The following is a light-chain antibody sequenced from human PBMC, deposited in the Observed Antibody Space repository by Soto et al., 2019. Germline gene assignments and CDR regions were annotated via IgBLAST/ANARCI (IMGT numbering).Light chain of an antibody. J-gene: IGKJ2*01. V-gene: IGKV3-15*01. CDR3: QQYNNWPPKHT. CDR2: GAS. CDR1: QSVSSN. Sequence: EIVMTQSPATLSVSPGERATLSCRASQSVSSNLAWYQQKPGQAPRLLIYGASASATGIPAKFSGSSSGTEYTLTISSLQSEDFAVYYCQQYNNWPPKHTFGHGTKLEIK.